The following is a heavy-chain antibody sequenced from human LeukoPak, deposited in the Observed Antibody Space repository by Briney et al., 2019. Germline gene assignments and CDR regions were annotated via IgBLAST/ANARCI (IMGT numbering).Heavy chain of an antibody. CDR1: GYTFTSYG. Sequence: ASVKVSCKASGYTFTSYGIRWVRQAPGQGLEWMGWISAYNGNTNYAQKLKGRVTMTTDTSTSTAYMELRSLRSDDTAVYYCARGVPEDGYWVIWGQGTLVTVSS. J-gene: IGHJ4*02. CDR2: ISAYNGNT. D-gene: IGHD5-12*01. V-gene: IGHV1-18*01. CDR3: ARGVPEDGYWVI.